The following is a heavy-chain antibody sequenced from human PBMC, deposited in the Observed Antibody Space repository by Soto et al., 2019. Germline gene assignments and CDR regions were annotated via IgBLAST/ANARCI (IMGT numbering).Heavy chain of an antibody. J-gene: IGHJ5*02. CDR1: GGSISSSSYY. Sequence: SETLSLTCTVSGGSISSSSYYWGWIRQPPGKGLEWIGYIYYSGSTNYNLSLKSRVTISVDMSRNQFSLRLNSVTAADTAVYYCARVEQQLGWFDPWGQGSLVTVSS. V-gene: IGHV4-61*05. D-gene: IGHD6-13*01. CDR3: ARVEQQLGWFDP. CDR2: IYYSGST.